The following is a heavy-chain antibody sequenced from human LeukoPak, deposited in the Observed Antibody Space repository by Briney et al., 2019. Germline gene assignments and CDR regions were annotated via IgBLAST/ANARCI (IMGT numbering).Heavy chain of an antibody. CDR3: ARAPREWGYNH. Sequence: AASVKVSCKASGYTFTSYDINWVRQAAGQGLEWMGWMNPINGNKGYAQKFQGRVTMTRDTSIRTAYMELSSLRSDDTAVYYCARAPREWGYNHWGQGTLVTVSS. D-gene: IGHD5-18*01. J-gene: IGHJ5*02. CDR2: MNPINGNK. V-gene: IGHV1-8*01. CDR1: GYTFTSYD.